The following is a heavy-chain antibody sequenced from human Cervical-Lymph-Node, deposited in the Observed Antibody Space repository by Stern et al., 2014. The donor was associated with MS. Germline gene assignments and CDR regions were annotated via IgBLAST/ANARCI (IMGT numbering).Heavy chain of an antibody. CDR2: IYYSGST. Sequence: QVQLVESGPGLVKPSQTLSLTCTVSGGSISSGGYYWSWIRQHPGKGLEWIGYIYYSGSTYYNPSLKSRVTISVDTSKIQFSLKRSSVTAADTAVYYCARVSYDFWSGYYPFDYWGQGTLVTVSS. CDR1: GGSISSGGYY. J-gene: IGHJ4*02. CDR3: ARVSYDFWSGYYPFDY. D-gene: IGHD3-3*01. V-gene: IGHV4-31*03.